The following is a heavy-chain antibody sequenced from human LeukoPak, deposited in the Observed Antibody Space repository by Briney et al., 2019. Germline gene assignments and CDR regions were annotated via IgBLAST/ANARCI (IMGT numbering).Heavy chain of an antibody. J-gene: IGHJ6*02. V-gene: IGHV1-46*01. CDR3: ARDPVGATLYYYYGMDV. Sequence: ASVKVSCKASRYTFTSYYMHWVRQAPGQGLEWMGIINPSGGSTSYAQKFQGRVTMTRDTSTSTVYMELSSLRSEDTAVYYCARDPVGATLYYYYGMDVWGQGTTVTVSS. CDR1: RYTFTSYY. CDR2: INPSGGST. D-gene: IGHD1-26*01.